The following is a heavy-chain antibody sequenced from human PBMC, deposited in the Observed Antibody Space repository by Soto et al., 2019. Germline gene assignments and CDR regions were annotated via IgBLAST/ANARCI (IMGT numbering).Heavy chain of an antibody. J-gene: IGHJ4*02. CDR2: ISPHTGGT. V-gene: IGHV1-2*02. Sequence: ASVKVSCKASGYTFNRYYMHWVRQAPGPGLEWMGWISPHTGGTTYAQKFQGRVTMTRDTSVSTAFMELSRLGSDDTAVYYCARDNYGPLDYWGQGTLVTSPQ. CDR3: ARDNYGPLDY. CDR1: GYTFNRYY. D-gene: IGHD3-10*01.